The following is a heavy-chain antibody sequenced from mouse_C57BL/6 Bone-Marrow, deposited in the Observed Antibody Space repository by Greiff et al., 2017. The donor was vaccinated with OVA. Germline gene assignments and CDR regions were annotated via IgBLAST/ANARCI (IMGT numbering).Heavy chain of an antibody. CDR3: TLYGNYVFDY. V-gene: IGHV14-4*01. CDR1: GFNIKDDY. J-gene: IGHJ2*01. D-gene: IGHD2-1*01. Sequence: EVQLQQSGAELVRPGASVKLSCTASGFNIKDDYMHWVKQRPEQGLEWIGRIDPENGDTEYASKFQGKATITADTSSNTAYLQLSSLTSEDTAVYYCTLYGNYVFDYWGQGTTLTVSS. CDR2: IDPENGDT.